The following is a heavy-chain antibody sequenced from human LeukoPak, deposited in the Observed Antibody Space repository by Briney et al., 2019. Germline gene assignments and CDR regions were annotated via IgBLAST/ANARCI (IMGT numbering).Heavy chain of an antibody. CDR3: ARAWQWLPLDS. Sequence: SETLSLTCTVSGGSISSYYWTWIRQPAGKGLEWIGRIHTSGSTNYNPSLKSRVTISADTSKNQFSLKLTSVTAADTAVYYCARAWQWLPLDSWGQGTLVTVSS. J-gene: IGHJ4*02. V-gene: IGHV4-4*07. D-gene: IGHD6-19*01. CDR1: GGSISSYY. CDR2: IHTSGST.